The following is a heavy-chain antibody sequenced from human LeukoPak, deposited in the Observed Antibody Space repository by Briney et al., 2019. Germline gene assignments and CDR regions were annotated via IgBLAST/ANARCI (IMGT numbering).Heavy chain of an antibody. CDR3: ARDRCSSTSCLRWYNWFDP. V-gene: IGHV1-18*01. Sequence: ASVNVSCKASGYTFTSYGISWVRQAPGQGLEWMGWISAYNGNTNYAQKLQGRVTTTTDTSTSTAYMELRSLRSDDTAVYYCARDRCSSTSCLRWYNWFDPWGQGTLVTVSS. D-gene: IGHD2-2*01. CDR2: ISAYNGNT. J-gene: IGHJ5*02. CDR1: GYTFTSYG.